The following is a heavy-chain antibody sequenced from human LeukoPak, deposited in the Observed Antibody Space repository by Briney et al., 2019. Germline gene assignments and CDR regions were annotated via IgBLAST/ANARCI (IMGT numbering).Heavy chain of an antibody. V-gene: IGHV1-18*01. Sequence: ASVKVSCKATGYIFSNYGISWVRQAPGQGLEWMGWISAYNGNTNYAQKLQGRVTMTTDTSTSTAYMELRSLRSDDTAVYYCARGYDFWSGYQYFDYWGQGTLVTVSS. J-gene: IGHJ4*02. D-gene: IGHD3-3*01. CDR2: ISAYNGNT. CDR1: GYIFSNYG. CDR3: ARGYDFWSGYQYFDY.